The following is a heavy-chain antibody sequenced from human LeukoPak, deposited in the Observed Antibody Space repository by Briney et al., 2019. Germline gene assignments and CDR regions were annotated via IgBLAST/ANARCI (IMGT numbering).Heavy chain of an antibody. CDR1: GGSISSSY. V-gene: IGHV4-59*08. CDR2: IHNSGST. J-gene: IGHJ4*02. CDR3: VVILCSSTSCSYFDY. D-gene: IGHD2-2*01. Sequence: SETLSLTCTVSGGSISSSYWSWIRQPPGKGLQWIGYIHNSGSTDSNASLKSRVAVSIDTSKNQFSLKLSSVTAADTAVYYCVVILCSSTSCSYFDYWGQGTLVTVSS.